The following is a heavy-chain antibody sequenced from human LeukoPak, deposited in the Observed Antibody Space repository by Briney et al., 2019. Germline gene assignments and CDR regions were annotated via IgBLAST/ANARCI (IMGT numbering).Heavy chain of an antibody. CDR2: ISDSGAAT. CDR1: GFTFSSYS. CDR3: AKAGVTTFPYYFDY. V-gene: IGHV3-23*01. D-gene: IGHD2/OR15-2a*01. Sequence: GGSLRLSCAASGFTFSSYSMSWVRQAPGKGLEWVAAISDSGAATNYADSVKGRFTMSRDNSKNTLYLQMNSLRAEDTAVYYCAKAGVTTFPYYFDYWGQGALVTVPS. J-gene: IGHJ4*02.